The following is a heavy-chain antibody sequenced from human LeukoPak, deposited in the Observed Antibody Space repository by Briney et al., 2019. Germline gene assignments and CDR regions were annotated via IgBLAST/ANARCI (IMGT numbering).Heavy chain of an antibody. Sequence: SVQVSCKASGGTFSSYAISGVRQAPGQGLEWMGRIIPILGIANYAQRFQGRVSMTADTYTSTAYLELRSLRSEDTAIYYCARGWVDNALLWGMDVWGQGTTVTVSS. V-gene: IGHV1-69*04. CDR2: IIPILGIA. J-gene: IGHJ6*02. CDR3: ARGWVDNALLWGMDV. D-gene: IGHD5-12*01. CDR1: GGTFSSYA.